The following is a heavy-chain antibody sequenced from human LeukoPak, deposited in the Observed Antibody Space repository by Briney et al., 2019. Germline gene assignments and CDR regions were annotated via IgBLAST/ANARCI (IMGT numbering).Heavy chain of an antibody. J-gene: IGHJ4*02. CDR2: ISGSGGST. V-gene: IGHV3-23*01. CDR3: AKDEDN. Sequence: GGSLRLSCAASGFTFSSYAMSWVRQAPGKGLEWVSAISGSGGSTYYADSVKGRFTISRDNSRDTIYLHLNNLRAEDTAMYYCAKDEDNWGQGTLVIVSS. D-gene: IGHD2-15*01. CDR1: GFTFSSYA.